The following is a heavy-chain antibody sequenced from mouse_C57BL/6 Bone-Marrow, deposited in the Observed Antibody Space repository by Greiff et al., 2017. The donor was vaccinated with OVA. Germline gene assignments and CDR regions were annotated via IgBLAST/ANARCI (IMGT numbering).Heavy chain of an antibody. J-gene: IGHJ2*01. CDR3: TTGGPYYVGY. CDR2: IDPEDGDT. Sequence: VQLQQSGAELVRPGASVKLSCTASGFNIKDYYMHWVKQRPEQGLEWIGRIDPEDGDTEYAPKFQGKATMTADTSSTPAYLQLSSLTSEDTAVYYCTTGGPYYVGYWGRGTALTVSS. CDR1: GFNIKDYY. V-gene: IGHV14-1*01.